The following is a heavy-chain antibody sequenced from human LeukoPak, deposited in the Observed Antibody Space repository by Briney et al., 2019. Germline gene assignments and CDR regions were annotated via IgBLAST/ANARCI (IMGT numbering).Heavy chain of an antibody. CDR2: INHSGST. D-gene: IGHD3-10*01. Sequence: SETLSLTCAVYGGSFSGYYWSWIRQPPGKGLEWIGEINHSGSTNYNPSLKSRVTISVDTSKNQFSLKLSSVTAADTAVYYCASNVGYNYYGMDVWGKGTTVTVSS. CDR1: GGSFSGYY. CDR3: ASNVGYNYYGMDV. V-gene: IGHV4-34*01. J-gene: IGHJ6*04.